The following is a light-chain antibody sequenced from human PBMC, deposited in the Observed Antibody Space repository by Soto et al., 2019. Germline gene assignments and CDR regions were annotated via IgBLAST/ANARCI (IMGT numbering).Light chain of an antibody. Sequence: DIVMTQSQDSLAVSLGERATINCKSSQSIFYISNNKNYLAWYHQKPGQPPKLLIYWASNRASGFPDRFIGSGSGRDFTLTISSLQAEDVAVYYCQQYFSTRTFGQGTKVDIK. V-gene: IGKV4-1*01. CDR1: QSIFYISNNKNY. CDR2: WAS. J-gene: IGKJ1*01. CDR3: QQYFSTRT.